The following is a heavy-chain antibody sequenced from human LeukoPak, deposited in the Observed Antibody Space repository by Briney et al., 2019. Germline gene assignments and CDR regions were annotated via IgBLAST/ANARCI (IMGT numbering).Heavy chain of an antibody. CDR3: ARGLASSSWYSLTYYYYYYGMDV. J-gene: IGHJ6*02. Sequence: PSETLSLTCAVYGGSFSGYYWSWIRQPPGTGLEWIGEINHGGSTNYNPSLKSRVTISVDTSKNQFSLKLSSVTAADTAVYYCARGLASSSWYSLTYYYYYYGMDVWGQGTTVTVSS. V-gene: IGHV4-34*01. CDR2: INHGGST. D-gene: IGHD6-13*01. CDR1: GGSFSGYY.